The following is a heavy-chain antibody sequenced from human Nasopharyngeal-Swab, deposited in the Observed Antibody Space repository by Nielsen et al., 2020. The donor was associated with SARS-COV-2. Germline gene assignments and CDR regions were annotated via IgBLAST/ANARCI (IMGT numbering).Heavy chain of an antibody. CDR2: IGTAGDT. D-gene: IGHD4-17*01. V-gene: IGHV3-13*04. CDR3: ARSVGDYGDLYFDY. J-gene: IGHJ4*02. Sequence: GESLKISCAASGFTFSSYDMHWVRQATGKGLEWVSAIGTAGDTSYPGSVKGRFTLSRENAKNSLHLQMNSLRAGDTAVYYCARSVGDYGDLYFDYWGQGTLVTVSS. CDR1: GFTFSSYD.